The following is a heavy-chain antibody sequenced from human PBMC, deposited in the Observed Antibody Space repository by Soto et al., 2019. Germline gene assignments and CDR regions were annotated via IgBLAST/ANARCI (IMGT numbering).Heavy chain of an antibody. Sequence: QVQLQQWGAGLLKPSETLSLTCAVYGESFSGYYWSWIRQPPGKGLEWIGEINHSGSTNYNPSLKSRVTISVDTSKKQFSLKLSSATAADTAVYYCARSYGSSWYMTFDYWGQGTLVTVSS. J-gene: IGHJ4*02. V-gene: IGHV4-34*01. CDR3: ARSYGSSWYMTFDY. D-gene: IGHD6-13*01. CDR1: GESFSGYY. CDR2: INHSGST.